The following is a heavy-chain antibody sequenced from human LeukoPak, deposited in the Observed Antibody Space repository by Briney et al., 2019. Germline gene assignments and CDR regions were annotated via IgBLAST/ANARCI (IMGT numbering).Heavy chain of an antibody. CDR3: AKSWCYDSSGYYPFNY. J-gene: IGHJ4*02. CDR1: GFTFSSCA. Sequence: PGGSLRLSCAASGFTFSSCAMSWVRQAQGKGLEWVSTINGSGGSTYYADSVKGRFTISRDNSKNTLYLQMNSLRAEDTAVYYCAKSWCYDSSGYYPFNYWGQGTLVTVSS. D-gene: IGHD3-22*01. V-gene: IGHV3-23*01. CDR2: INGSGGST.